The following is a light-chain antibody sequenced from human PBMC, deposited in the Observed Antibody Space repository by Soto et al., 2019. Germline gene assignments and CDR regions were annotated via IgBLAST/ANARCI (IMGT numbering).Light chain of an antibody. CDR3: QHYGYSLWT. J-gene: IGKJ1*01. CDR1: QSLTSSY. Sequence: EIVLTQSPGTLSLSPGETATLPCRASQSLTSSYLVWYQQRPGQAPSLLIYGVSSRATGIPDRFSGSGSGTDFTLTITRLEPEDFAVYYCQHYGYSLWTFGQGTKVDI. V-gene: IGKV3-20*01. CDR2: GVS.